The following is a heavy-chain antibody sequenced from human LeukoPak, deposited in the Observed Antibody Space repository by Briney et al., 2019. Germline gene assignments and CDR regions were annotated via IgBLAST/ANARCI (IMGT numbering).Heavy chain of an antibody. CDR1: GFTFSNYV. D-gene: IGHD3-10*01. Sequence: GGSLRLSCAASGFTFSNYVMSWVRQAPGKGLEWVSTISGSGGSTYYADSVKGRFTISRDNAKNTLYLQMNSLRAEDTAMYYYARVSGSRNYYFGAFDIWGQGTMVTVSS. CDR3: ARVSGSRNYYFGAFDI. CDR2: ISGSGGST. V-gene: IGHV3-23*01. J-gene: IGHJ3*02.